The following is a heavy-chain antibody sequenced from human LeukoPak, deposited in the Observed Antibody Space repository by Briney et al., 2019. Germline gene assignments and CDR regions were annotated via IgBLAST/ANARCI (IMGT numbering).Heavy chain of an antibody. V-gene: IGHV3-30*04. D-gene: IGHD3-10*01. CDR3: ARSDYYGSGIISR. CDR2: ISYDGSNK. Sequence: GRSLRLSCAASGFTFSSYAMHWVRQAPGKGLEWMAVISYDGSNKYYADSVKGRFTISRDNSKNTLYLQMNSLRAEDTAVYYCARSDYYGSGIISRWGQGTLVTVSS. CDR1: GFTFSSYA. J-gene: IGHJ4*02.